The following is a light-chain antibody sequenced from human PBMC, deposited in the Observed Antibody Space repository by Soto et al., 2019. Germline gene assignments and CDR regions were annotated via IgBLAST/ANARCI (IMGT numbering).Light chain of an antibody. CDR2: DVS. CDR1: SSDVGDYNY. J-gene: IGLJ2*01. CDR3: SSYTSTSVV. Sequence: QSALSQPASVSGSPGQSITISCTGTSSDVGDYNYVSWYQQHPGKAPILMVYDVSYRPSGISNRFSGSKSGNTASLNLSGLQADDEGDYYCSSYTSTSVVFGGGTKLTVL. V-gene: IGLV2-14*01.